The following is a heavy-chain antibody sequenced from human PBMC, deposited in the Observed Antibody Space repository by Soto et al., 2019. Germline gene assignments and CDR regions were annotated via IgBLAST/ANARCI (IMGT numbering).Heavy chain of an antibody. J-gene: IGHJ4*02. CDR3: ARLGGYYQALDS. Sequence: SETLSLTCTVSGDFLSSYYWSWIRQPPVKGLEFIGYIYYAGITNYNPSLKSRVTMSVDMSKNQFSLKLNSVTAADTAVYYCARLGGYYQALDSWGQGTLVTVSS. CDR1: GDFLSSYY. V-gene: IGHV4-59*08. CDR2: IYYAGIT. D-gene: IGHD3-22*01.